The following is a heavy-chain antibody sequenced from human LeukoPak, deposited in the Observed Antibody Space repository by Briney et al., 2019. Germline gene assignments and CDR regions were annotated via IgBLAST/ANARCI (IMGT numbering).Heavy chain of an antibody. Sequence: GGSLRFSCAASGFSVSSNYMSWVRQAPGKGLEWVSVIYSGGNTYYADSVKGRFTISRDNSKNTLYLQMNSLRAEDTAVYYCARVGYYDSSGYYSPFDYWGQGTLVTVSS. D-gene: IGHD3-22*01. CDR1: GFSVSSNY. CDR2: IYSGGNT. J-gene: IGHJ4*02. CDR3: ARVGYYDSSGYYSPFDY. V-gene: IGHV3-66*01.